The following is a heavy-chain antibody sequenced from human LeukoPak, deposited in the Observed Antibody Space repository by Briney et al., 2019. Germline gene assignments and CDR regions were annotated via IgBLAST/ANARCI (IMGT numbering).Heavy chain of an antibody. CDR1: GFSFSNAW. CDR3: STDEWS. V-gene: IGHV3-15*01. J-gene: IGHJ4*02. D-gene: IGHD3-3*01. CDR2: IKSKTHGGTT. Sequence: KTGGSLRLSCAASGFSFSNAWMRWVRQAPGKGLEWVGRIKSKTHGGTTDYAAPVKGRFTISRDDSKDTLYLQMNALKTEDTAVYYCSTDEWSWGQGTLVTVSS.